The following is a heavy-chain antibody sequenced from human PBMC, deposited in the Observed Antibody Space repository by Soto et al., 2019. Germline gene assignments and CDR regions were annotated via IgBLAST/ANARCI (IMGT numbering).Heavy chain of an antibody. J-gene: IGHJ4*02. CDR1: GGSISSYY. Sequence: PSETLSLTCTVSGGSISSYYWSWIRQPPGKGLEWIGYIYYSGSTNYNPSLKSRPTISVDRSKYQFSLKLSSMTAADTAVYYCASGSHVPHYWGQGTLVTVSS. D-gene: IGHD6-6*01. CDR3: ASGSHVPHY. V-gene: IGHV4-59*12. CDR2: IYYSGST.